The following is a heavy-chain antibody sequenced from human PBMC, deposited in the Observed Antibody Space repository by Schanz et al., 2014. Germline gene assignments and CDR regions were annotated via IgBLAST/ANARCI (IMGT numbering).Heavy chain of an antibody. Sequence: QVQLVESGGGVVQPGRSLRLSCAASGFTFSSYAMHWVRQAPGKGLEWVAVISYDGRNKYYADSVKGRFTISRDNSKNTLYLQMNSLSADDTPVFYCARANYRRKINFDYWGQGALVAVPS. CDR1: GFTFSSYA. CDR2: ISYDGRNK. D-gene: IGHD3-10*01. J-gene: IGHJ4*02. CDR3: ARANYRRKINFDY. V-gene: IGHV3-30-3*01.